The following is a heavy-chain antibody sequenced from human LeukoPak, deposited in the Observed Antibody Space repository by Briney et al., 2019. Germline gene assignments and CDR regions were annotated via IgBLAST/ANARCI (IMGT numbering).Heavy chain of an antibody. Sequence: PGGSLRPSCAASGLSFSNYWMHWVRQAPGKGLVWVSRINSEGSSTSYADSVKGRFTISRDNAKNTLYLQMNSLRAEDTAVYYCAKGGSKAPDYWGQGTLVTVSS. CDR3: AKGGSKAPDY. V-gene: IGHV3-74*01. CDR1: GLSFSNYW. J-gene: IGHJ4*02. D-gene: IGHD4-11*01. CDR2: INSEGSST.